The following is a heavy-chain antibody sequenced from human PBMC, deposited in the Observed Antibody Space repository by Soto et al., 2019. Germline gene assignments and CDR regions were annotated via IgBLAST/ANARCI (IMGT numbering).Heavy chain of an antibody. V-gene: IGHV2-5*01. J-gene: IGHJ4*02. Sequence: QITLKESGLTLVKPPQTLTLTCTVSGLSLSTNGVGVGWIRQPPGKALEWLAIVYWNDDKRYSPSLESRLTIARDASKNQVILIMTNMDPVDTATYYCAHRHFNKVAYFDYWGQGTLVTVSS. CDR2: VYWNDDK. CDR1: GLSLSTNGVG. CDR3: AHRHFNKVAYFDY.